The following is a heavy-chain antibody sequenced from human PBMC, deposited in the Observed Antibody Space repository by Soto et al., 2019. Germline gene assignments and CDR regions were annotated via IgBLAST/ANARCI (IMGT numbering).Heavy chain of an antibody. J-gene: IGHJ1*01. V-gene: IGHV3-33*01. CDR1: GFTFSSYG. Sequence: QVQLVESGGGVVQPGRSLRLSCAASGFTFSSYGMHWVRQAPGKGLEWVALIWYDGSNEYYVDSVKGRFTISRDNSKNPVLLQMHSLRAEDTAMYYCAREEYRSGTGSLQHRVQGTLVSVS. D-gene: IGHD6-19*01. CDR2: IWYDGSNE. CDR3: AREEYRSGTGSLQH.